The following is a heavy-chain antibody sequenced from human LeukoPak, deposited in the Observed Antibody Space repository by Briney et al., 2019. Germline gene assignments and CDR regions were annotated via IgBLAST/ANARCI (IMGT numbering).Heavy chain of an antibody. Sequence: ASVKVSCKASGYTFTGYYMHWVRQAPGQGLEWMGWINPNSGGTNYAQKFQGSVTMTRDTSISAAYMELSRLRSDETAVYYCARDLKSLVGWFDPWGQGTLVTVSS. CDR3: ARDLKSLVGWFDP. V-gene: IGHV1-2*02. CDR1: GYTFTGYY. CDR2: INPNSGGT. D-gene: IGHD2-2*01. J-gene: IGHJ5*02.